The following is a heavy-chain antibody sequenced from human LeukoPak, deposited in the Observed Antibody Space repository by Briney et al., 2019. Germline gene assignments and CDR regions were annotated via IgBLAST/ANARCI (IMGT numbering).Heavy chain of an antibody. J-gene: IGHJ3*02. CDR1: GGSISNYY. V-gene: IGHV4-4*07. CDR2: VQTSGST. Sequence: PSETLSLTCTVSGGSISNYYWSWIRQPAGRGLEWVGRVQTSGSTKYNPSLKSRVTMSVDTSKNQFSLKLSSVTAADTAVYYCARDVGSSDAFDIWGQGTMVIVSS. CDR3: ARDVGSSDAFDI. D-gene: IGHD3-10*01.